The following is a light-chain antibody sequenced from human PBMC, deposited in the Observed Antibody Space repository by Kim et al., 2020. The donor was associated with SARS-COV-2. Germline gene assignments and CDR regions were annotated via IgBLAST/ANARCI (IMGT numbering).Light chain of an antibody. CDR3: SSYTTTSAIA. J-gene: IGLJ2*01. CDR2: LVT. CDR1: TSDIGGYNY. Sequence: GQSFTIACTGTTSDIGGYNYVSWYQQHPGRAPKLIIYLVTDRPSGISHRFSGSKSGNTASLTISSLQADDEADYYCSSYTTTSAIAFGRGTQLTVL. V-gene: IGLV2-14*03.